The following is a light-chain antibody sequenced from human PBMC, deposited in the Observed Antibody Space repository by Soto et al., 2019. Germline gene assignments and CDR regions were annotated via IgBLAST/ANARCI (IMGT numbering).Light chain of an antibody. CDR3: GTWDSSLSAVV. Sequence: QSVLTQPPSVSATPGQKVTISCSGSSSNIGNNYVSWYQQLPGTAPKLLIYXNNKRPSGIPDRFSGSKSGTSATLGITGLXXXXXXXXYCGTWDSSLSAVVFGGGTKLTVL. CDR2: XNN. CDR1: SSNIGNNY. J-gene: IGLJ2*01. V-gene: IGLV1-51*02.